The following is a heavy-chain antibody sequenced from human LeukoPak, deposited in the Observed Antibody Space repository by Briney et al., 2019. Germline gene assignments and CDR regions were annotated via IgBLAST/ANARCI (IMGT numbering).Heavy chain of an antibody. D-gene: IGHD3-10*01. CDR2: ISGSGGST. CDR1: GFTFSGHN. CDR3: AKGLYGSGADDAFDI. V-gene: IGHV3-23*01. Sequence: PGGSLRLSCAASGFTFSGHNMSWVRQAPGKGLEWVSAISGSGGSTYYADSVKGRFTISRDNSKNTLYLQMNSLRAEDTAVYYCAKGLYGSGADDAFDIWGQGTMVTVSS. J-gene: IGHJ3*02.